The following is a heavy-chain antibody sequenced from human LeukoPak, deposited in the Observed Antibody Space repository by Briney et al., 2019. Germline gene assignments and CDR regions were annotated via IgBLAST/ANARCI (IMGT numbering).Heavy chain of an antibody. J-gene: IGHJ4*02. CDR1: VSTVSSNY. D-gene: IGHD3-10*01. V-gene: IGHV3-66*03. CDR3: AKVAKYYYGPETYYFFEQ. CDR2: IYTCDST. Sequence: GGSLRLSCAASVSTVSSNYMSWVRQAPGEGLEWVSVIYTCDSTYYADSVKGRFTISRDYAKNSLYLQMNSLRVEDTAVYYCAKVAKYYYGPETYYFFEQWGQGTPVTASS.